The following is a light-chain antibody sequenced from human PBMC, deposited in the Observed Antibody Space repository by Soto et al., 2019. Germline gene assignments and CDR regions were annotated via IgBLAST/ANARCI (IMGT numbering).Light chain of an antibody. Sequence: DIQMTHSPSSVSASVGDRVTITCRASQGISYWLAWYQQKPGKVPKLLIYSASSLQSGVPSRFSGSGSGTDFTLTISSLQPEDFATYYCQQANSFPLTFGGGTKVEIK. CDR3: QQANSFPLT. CDR2: SAS. J-gene: IGKJ4*01. V-gene: IGKV1-12*01. CDR1: QGISYW.